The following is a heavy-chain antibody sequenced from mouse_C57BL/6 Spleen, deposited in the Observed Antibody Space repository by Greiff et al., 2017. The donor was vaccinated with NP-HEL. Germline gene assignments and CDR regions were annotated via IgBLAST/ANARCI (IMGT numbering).Heavy chain of an antibody. J-gene: IGHJ4*01. CDR1: GYTFTSYG. V-gene: IGHV1-81*01. CDR2: IYPRSGNT. CDR3: ARSLLITTVVNAMDY. D-gene: IGHD1-1*01. Sequence: VQLQQSGAELARPGASVKLSCKASGYTFTSYGISWVKQRTGQGLEWIGEIYPRSGNTYYNEKFKGKATLTADKSSSTAYMELRSLTSEDSAVYFCARSLLITTVVNAMDYWGQGTSVTVSS.